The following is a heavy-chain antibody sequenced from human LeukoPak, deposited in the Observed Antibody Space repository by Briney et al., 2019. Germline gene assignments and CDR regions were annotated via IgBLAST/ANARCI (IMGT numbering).Heavy chain of an antibody. D-gene: IGHD4-23*01. CDR2: IYSGGST. V-gene: IGHV3-53*01. Sequence: PGGSLILSCAASGFTVSSNYMSWVRQAPGKGLEWVSVIYSGGSTYYADSVKGRFTISRDNSKNTLYLQMNSLRAEDTAVYYCARRPGGNYYYYGMDVWGQGTTVTVSS. J-gene: IGHJ6*02. CDR1: GFTVSSNY. CDR3: ARRPGGNYYYYGMDV.